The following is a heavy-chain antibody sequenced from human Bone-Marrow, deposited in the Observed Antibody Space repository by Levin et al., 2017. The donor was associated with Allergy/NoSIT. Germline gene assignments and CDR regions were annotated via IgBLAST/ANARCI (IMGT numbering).Heavy chain of an antibody. CDR1: GGSVSSASYY. D-gene: IGHD6-19*01. CDR2: IHYTGST. Sequence: PSETLSLTCSVSGGSVSSASYYWTWLRQPPGKELEWIGNIHYTGSTDYNPSLKSRVIISIDTSKNEFYLKLRSVTAADTAVYYCARESRSSGWGFIGFDPWGQGTLVTVSS. CDR3: ARESRSSGWGFIGFDP. V-gene: IGHV4-61*01. J-gene: IGHJ5*02.